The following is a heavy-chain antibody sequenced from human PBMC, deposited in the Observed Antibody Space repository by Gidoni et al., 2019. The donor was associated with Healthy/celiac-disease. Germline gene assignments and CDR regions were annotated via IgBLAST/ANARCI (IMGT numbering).Heavy chain of an antibody. J-gene: IGHJ4*02. D-gene: IGHD6-13*01. Sequence: QVQLQQWGAGLLKPSETLSLTCAVYGGSFSGYYWSWIRQPPGKGLEWIGEINHSGSTNYNPSLKSRVTISVDTSKNQFSLKLSSVTAADPAVYYCARGWAAAGPSDYWGQGTLVTVSS. CDR3: ARGWAAAGPSDY. V-gene: IGHV4-34*01. CDR1: GGSFSGYY. CDR2: INHSGST.